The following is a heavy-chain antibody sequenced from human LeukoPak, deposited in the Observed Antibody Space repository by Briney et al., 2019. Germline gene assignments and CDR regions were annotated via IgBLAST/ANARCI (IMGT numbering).Heavy chain of an antibody. J-gene: IGHJ4*02. V-gene: IGHV3-64*01. D-gene: IGHD1-26*01. CDR1: GFTFSGYS. CDR2: ISSNGGST. CDR3: ARVRMYSGSWGPFDY. Sequence: GGSLRLSCAASGFTFSGYSMNWVRQAPGKGLEYVSAISSNGGSTYYANSVKGRFTISRDNSKNTLYLQMGSLRAEDMAVYYCARVRMYSGSWGPFDYWGQGTLVTVSS.